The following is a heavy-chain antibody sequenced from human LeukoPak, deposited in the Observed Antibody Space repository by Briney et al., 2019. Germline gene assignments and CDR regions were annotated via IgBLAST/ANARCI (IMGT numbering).Heavy chain of an antibody. V-gene: IGHV4-4*07. CDR3: ARGVFYYDTSGRGYYFDY. J-gene: IGHJ4*02. Sequence: SETLSLTCTVSGGSIGSYYWSWIRQPAGKGLEWIGRIYTSGGTVYNPSLKSRVTMSVDTSKDQFSLKLSSVTAADTAVYYCARGVFYYDTSGRGYYFDYWGQGTLVTVSS. D-gene: IGHD3-22*01. CDR2: IYTSGGT. CDR1: GGSIGSYY.